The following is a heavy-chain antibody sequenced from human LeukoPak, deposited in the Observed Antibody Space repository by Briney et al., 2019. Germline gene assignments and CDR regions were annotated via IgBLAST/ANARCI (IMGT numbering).Heavy chain of an antibody. D-gene: IGHD2-21*01. J-gene: IGHJ5*02. V-gene: IGHV3-7*04. Sequence: GGSLRLSCAASGFTFSGYWMTWVRQAPGKGLEWVANIKEDGSEKYYVVSVKGRFTISRDNAKNSLYLQMNTLRAEDTAVYYCTRDVYSGSHQTWGQGTLVTVSS. CDR2: IKEDGSEK. CDR1: GFTFSGYW. CDR3: TRDVYSGSHQT.